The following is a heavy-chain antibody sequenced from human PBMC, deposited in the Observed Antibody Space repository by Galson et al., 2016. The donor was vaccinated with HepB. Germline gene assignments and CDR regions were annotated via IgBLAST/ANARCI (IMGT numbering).Heavy chain of an antibody. V-gene: IGHV4-31*03. CDR3: ARDGTGHSSGLWIWFDP. Sequence: TLSLTCTVSGGSLSSGDYYWSWIRQLPGKGLEWIGYIYHSGSTYYNPSLKSRVTISVDTSKNQFSLKLSSVTAADTAVYYCARDGTGHSSGLWIWFDPWGQGTLVTVSS. CDR2: IYHSGST. D-gene: IGHD3-3*01. CDR1: GGSLSSGDYY. J-gene: IGHJ5*02.